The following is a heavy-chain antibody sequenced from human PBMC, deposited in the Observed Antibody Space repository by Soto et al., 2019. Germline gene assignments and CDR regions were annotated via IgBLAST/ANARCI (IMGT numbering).Heavy chain of an antibody. V-gene: IGHV4-34*01. CDR3: ARGGHYYGSGSYQNDYYYYGMDV. D-gene: IGHD3-10*01. Sequence: SETLSLTCAVYGGSFSGYYWSWIRQPPGKGLEWIGEINHSGSTNYNPSLKSRVTISVDTSKNQFSLKLSSVTAADTAVYYCARGGHYYGSGSYQNDYYYYGMDVWGQGTTVTVSS. CDR1: GGSFSGYY. CDR2: INHSGST. J-gene: IGHJ6*02.